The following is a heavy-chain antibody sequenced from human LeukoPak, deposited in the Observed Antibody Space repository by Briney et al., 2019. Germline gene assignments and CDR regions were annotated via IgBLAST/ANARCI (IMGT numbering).Heavy chain of an antibody. D-gene: IGHD3-3*01. CDR2: IYHSGST. V-gene: IGHV4-4*02. Sequence: SETLSLTCAVSGGSISSSNWWSWVRQPPGKGLEWIGEIYHSGSTNYNPSLKSRVTISVDKSKNQFSLKLSSVTAADTAVYYCARRTSGFLEWLSYYFDYWGQGTLVTVSS. CDR1: GGSISSSNW. J-gene: IGHJ4*02. CDR3: ARRTSGFLEWLSYYFDY.